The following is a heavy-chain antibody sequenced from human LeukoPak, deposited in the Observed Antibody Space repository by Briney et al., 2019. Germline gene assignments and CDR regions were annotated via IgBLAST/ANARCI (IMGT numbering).Heavy chain of an antibody. CDR3: AKANKFVTMVRGVNFDY. V-gene: IGHV3-20*04. J-gene: IGHJ4*02. CDR1: GFTFDDYG. D-gene: IGHD3-10*01. Sequence: GGSLRLSCAASGFTFDDYGMSWVRQAPGKGLEWVSGINWNGGSTGYADSVKGRFTISRDNAKNSLYLQMNSLRAEDTAVYYCAKANKFVTMVRGVNFDYWGQGTLVTVSS. CDR2: INWNGGST.